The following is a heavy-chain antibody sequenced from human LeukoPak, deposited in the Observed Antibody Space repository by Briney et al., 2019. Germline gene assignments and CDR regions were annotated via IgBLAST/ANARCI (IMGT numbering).Heavy chain of an antibody. J-gene: IGHJ5*02. CDR2: ISNDGSNK. CDR3: ARDRKAGGVGEFDP. D-gene: IGHD1-26*01. CDR1: GFTFSSYA. V-gene: IGHV3-30*04. Sequence: GRSLRLSCTASGFTFSSYAIHWVRQAPGKGLEWVAVISNDGSNKYYTDSVKGRFTISRDNSKNTLYLQMNGLRTEDTAVYYCARDRKAGGVGEFDPWGQGTLVTVSS.